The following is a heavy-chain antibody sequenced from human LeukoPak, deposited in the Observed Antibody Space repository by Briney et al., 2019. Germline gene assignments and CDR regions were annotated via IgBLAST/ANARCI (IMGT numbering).Heavy chain of an antibody. CDR1: GFTFSSYA. Sequence: PAGGSLRLSCAASGFTFSSYAMSWVRQAPGKGLEWVSCISSSSSTIYYADSVKGRFTISRDNAKNSLYLQMNSLRAEDTAVYYCARAVAPRDYMDVWGKGTTVTVSS. CDR2: ISSSSSTI. D-gene: IGHD6-6*01. CDR3: ARAVAPRDYMDV. J-gene: IGHJ6*03. V-gene: IGHV3-48*04.